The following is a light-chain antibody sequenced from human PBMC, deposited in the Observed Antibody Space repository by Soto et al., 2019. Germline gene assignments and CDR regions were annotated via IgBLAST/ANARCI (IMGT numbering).Light chain of an antibody. Sequence: ENVLTQSLGTLSLSPGERATLSCRASQSIGSSYLAWYQQKPGHAPRLIIYGTSSRATGIPDRFSGSGSGTDFTLTISRLEPEDFAVYYCQQFGSSWFTFGQGTRVELK. CDR3: QQFGSSWFT. V-gene: IGKV3-20*01. CDR2: GTS. J-gene: IGKJ1*01. CDR1: QSIGSSY.